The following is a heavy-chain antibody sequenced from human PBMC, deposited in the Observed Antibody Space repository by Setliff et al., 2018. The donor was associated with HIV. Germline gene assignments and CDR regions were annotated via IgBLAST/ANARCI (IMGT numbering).Heavy chain of an antibody. CDR3: ARDRDYYYYMDV. Sequence: SETLSLTCTVSGGSISSSSYFWGWIRQPPGRGLEWIGSAYFLGNMYLNPSLKSRVTMSVDTSKNQFSLKLSSVTVADTAVYYCARDRDYYYYMDVWGKGTTVTVSS. CDR2: AYFLGNM. CDR1: GGSISSSSYF. J-gene: IGHJ6*03. V-gene: IGHV4-39*07.